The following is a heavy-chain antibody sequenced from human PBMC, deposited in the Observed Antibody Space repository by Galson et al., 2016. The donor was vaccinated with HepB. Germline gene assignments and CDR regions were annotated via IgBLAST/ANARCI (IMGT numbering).Heavy chain of an antibody. D-gene: IGHD2-21*02. V-gene: IGHV3-7*01. CDR3: AFGAWLDY. CDR1: GFAFSTSW. J-gene: IGHJ4*02. Sequence: SLRLSCAVSGFAFSTSWMTWVRQAPGKGLEYLANIKKDGSETHYADSVRGRFTISRDNARNSLFLQMSTLGAEDTAVYYCAFGAWLDYWGQGTLVTVSS. CDR2: IKKDGSET.